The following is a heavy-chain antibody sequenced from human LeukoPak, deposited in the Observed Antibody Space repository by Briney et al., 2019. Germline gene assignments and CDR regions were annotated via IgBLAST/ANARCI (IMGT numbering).Heavy chain of an antibody. CDR1: GGSIGSSSYY. D-gene: IGHD6-13*01. V-gene: IGHV4-61*01. CDR2: IYYSGST. J-gene: IGHJ6*02. CDR3: ARDPQPEWQQLAYYYYYGMDV. Sequence: SETLSLTCTVSGGSIGSSSYYWRWIRQPPGKGLEWIGYIYYSGSTNYNPSLKSRVTISVDTSKNQFSLKVSSVTAADTAVYYCARDPQPEWQQLAYYYYYGMDVWGQGTTVTVSS.